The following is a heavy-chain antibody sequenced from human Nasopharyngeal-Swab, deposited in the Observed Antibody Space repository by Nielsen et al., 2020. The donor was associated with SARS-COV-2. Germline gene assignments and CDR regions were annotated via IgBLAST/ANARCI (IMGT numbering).Heavy chain of an antibody. D-gene: IGHD4/OR15-4a*01. CDR3: ARVGLWDALDI. Sequence: WIRQPPGKGLEWVSVIYSGGSTYYADSVKGRFTISRDNSKNTLYLQMNSLRAEDTAVYYCARVGLWDALDIWGQGTMVTVSS. V-gene: IGHV3-66*01. J-gene: IGHJ3*02. CDR2: IYSGGST.